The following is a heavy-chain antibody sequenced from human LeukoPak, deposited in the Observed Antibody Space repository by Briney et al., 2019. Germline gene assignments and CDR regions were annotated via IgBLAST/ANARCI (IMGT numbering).Heavy chain of an antibody. CDR3: AKDIVATIMGPFDY. J-gene: IGHJ4*02. V-gene: IGHV3-9*01. CDR1: GFTFDDYA. D-gene: IGHD5-12*01. Sequence: GGSLRPSCAASGFTFDDYAMHWVRQAPGKGLEWVSGISWNSGSIGYADSVKGRFTISRDNAKNSLYLQMNSLRAEDTALYYCAKDIVATIMGPFDYWGQGNRVLVSS. CDR2: ISWNSGSI.